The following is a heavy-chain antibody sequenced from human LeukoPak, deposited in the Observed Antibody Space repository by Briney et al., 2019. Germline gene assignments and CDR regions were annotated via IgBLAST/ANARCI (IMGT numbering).Heavy chain of an antibody. V-gene: IGHV4-39*01. Sequence: SETLSLTCTVSGGSISSSSYYWGWVRQPPGKGLEWIGSIYYSGSSYYNPSLKSRVTISVDTSKNQFSLKLSSVTAADTAVYYCARHGGYSGSYYYFDYWGQGTLVTVSS. D-gene: IGHD1-26*01. CDR3: ARHGGYSGSYYYFDY. J-gene: IGHJ4*02. CDR1: GGSISSSSYY. CDR2: IYYSGSS.